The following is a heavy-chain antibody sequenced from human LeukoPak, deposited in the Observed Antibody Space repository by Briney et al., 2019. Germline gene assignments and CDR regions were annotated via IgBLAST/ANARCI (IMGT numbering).Heavy chain of an antibody. J-gene: IGHJ2*01. D-gene: IGHD2-15*01. CDR1: GDSFSSVTDY. Sequence: PSETLSLTCTVSGDSFSSVTDYWAWIRQPPGKGLEWIASGDYSGGTYYNPSLESRVAISADMSKKQISLKLSSVTAADTAVYYCARRPAAPGYCSGGSCYAYWYFDLWGRGTLVTVSS. V-gene: IGHV4-39*07. CDR2: GDYSGGT. CDR3: ARRPAAPGYCSGGSCYAYWYFDL.